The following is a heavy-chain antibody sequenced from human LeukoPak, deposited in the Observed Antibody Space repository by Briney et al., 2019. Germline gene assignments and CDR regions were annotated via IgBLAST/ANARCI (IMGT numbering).Heavy chain of an antibody. CDR1: GYIFTTYG. J-gene: IGHJ4*02. D-gene: IGHD6-13*01. CDR2: ISAYNGNT. Sequence: ASVKVSCKASGYIFTTYGITWVRQAPGQGLEWMGWISAYNGNTNYAQKLQGRVTMTTDTSTSTAYMELRSLRSDDTAVYYCARGIADYYFDYWGQGTLVTVSS. CDR3: ARGIADYYFDY. V-gene: IGHV1-18*01.